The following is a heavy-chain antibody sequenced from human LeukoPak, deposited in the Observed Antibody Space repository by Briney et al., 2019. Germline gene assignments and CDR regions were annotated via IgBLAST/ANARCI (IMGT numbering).Heavy chain of an antibody. CDR1: GGSISSSSYY. CDR2: IYYSGST. CDR3: ARAADMVRGVIGAFNI. J-gene: IGHJ3*02. V-gene: IGHV4-39*07. D-gene: IGHD3-10*01. Sequence: SETLSLTCTVSGGSISSSSYYWGWIRQPPGKGLEWIGSIYYSGSTYYNPSLKSRVTISVDTSKNQFSLRLSSVTAADTAVYYCARAADMVRGVIGAFNIWSQGTMVTVS.